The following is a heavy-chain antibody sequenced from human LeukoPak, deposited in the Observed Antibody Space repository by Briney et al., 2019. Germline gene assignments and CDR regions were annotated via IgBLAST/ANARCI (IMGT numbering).Heavy chain of an antibody. D-gene: IGHD6-13*01. Sequence: SETLSLTCAVYGGSFSGYYWSWIRQPPGKGLEWIGEINHSGSTNYNPSLKSRVTISVDTSKNQFSLKLSFVTAADTAVYYCARGPSYSSSRGYGMDVWGQGTTVTASS. CDR3: ARGPSYSSSRGYGMDV. CDR1: GGSFSGYY. J-gene: IGHJ6*02. CDR2: INHSGST. V-gene: IGHV4-34*01.